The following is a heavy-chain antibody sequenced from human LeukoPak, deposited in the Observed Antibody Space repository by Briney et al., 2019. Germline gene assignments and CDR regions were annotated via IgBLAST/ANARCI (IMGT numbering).Heavy chain of an antibody. D-gene: IGHD6-13*01. J-gene: IGHJ4*02. CDR3: ASYYSSTHDY. CDR1: GFTFSSYS. V-gene: IGHV3-48*01. CDR2: ISSSSSTI. Sequence: PGGSLRLSCAASGFTFSSYSMHWVRQAPGKGLEWVSYISSSSSTIYYADSVKGRFTISRDNAKNSLYLQMNSLRGEDTAVYYCASYYSSTHDYWGQGTLVTVSS.